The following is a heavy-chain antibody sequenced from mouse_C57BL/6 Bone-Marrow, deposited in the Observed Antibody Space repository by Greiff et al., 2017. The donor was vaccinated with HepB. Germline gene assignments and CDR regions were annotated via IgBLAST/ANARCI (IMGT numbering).Heavy chain of an antibody. V-gene: IGHV5-6*01. D-gene: IGHD1-1*01. CDR1: GFTFSSYG. Sequence: EVQGVESGGDLVKPGGSLKLSCAASGFTFSSYGMSWVRQTPDKRLEWVATISSGGSYTYYPDSVKGRFTISRDNAKNTLYLQMSSLKSEDTAMYYCARQIPYYYGSSYWGQGTTLTVSS. CDR2: ISSGGSYT. J-gene: IGHJ2*01. CDR3: ARQIPYYYGSSY.